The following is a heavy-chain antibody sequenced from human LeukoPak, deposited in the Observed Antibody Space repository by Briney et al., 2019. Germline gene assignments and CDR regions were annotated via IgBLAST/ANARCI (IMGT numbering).Heavy chain of an antibody. CDR1: GFTFSSYS. J-gene: IGHJ5*02. CDR3: ARDSSGWSNGGNWFDP. D-gene: IGHD6-19*01. CDR2: ISGNSNYI. V-gene: IGHV3-21*01. Sequence: SGGSLRLSCAASGFTFSSYSMNWVRQAPGQGLEWVSSISGNSNYIYHADSVKGRFTISRDNAKNSLYLQMNSLGAEDTAVYYCARDSSGWSNGGNWFDPWGQGTLVTVSS.